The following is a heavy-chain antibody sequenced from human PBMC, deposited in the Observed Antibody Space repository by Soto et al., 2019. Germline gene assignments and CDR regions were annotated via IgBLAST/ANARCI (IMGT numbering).Heavy chain of an antibody. Sequence: GGSLRLSCAASGFTFSDYYMSWIRQAPGKGLEWVSYISSSGSTIYYADSVKGRFTISRDNAKNSLYLQMNSLRAEDTAVYYCARDGLVGGSSSYYYYYMDVWGKGTTVTVSS. D-gene: IGHD6-6*01. CDR3: ARDGLVGGSSSYYYYYMDV. J-gene: IGHJ6*03. V-gene: IGHV3-11*01. CDR2: ISSSGSTI. CDR1: GFTFSDYY.